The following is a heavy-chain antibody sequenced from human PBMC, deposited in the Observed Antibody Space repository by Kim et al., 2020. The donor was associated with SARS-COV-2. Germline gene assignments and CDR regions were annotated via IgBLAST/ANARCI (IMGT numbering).Heavy chain of an antibody. V-gene: IGHV4-31*03. CDR2: IYYSGST. Sequence: SETLSLTCTVSGGSISSGGYYWSWIRQHPGKGLEWIGYIYYSGSTYYNPSLKSRVTISVDTSKNQFSLKLSSVTAADTAVYYCARLSQARGQGDFVVTSFDYWGQGTLVTVSS. CDR3: ARLSQARGQGDFVVTSFDY. CDR1: GGSISSGGYY. D-gene: IGHD2-21*01. J-gene: IGHJ4*02.